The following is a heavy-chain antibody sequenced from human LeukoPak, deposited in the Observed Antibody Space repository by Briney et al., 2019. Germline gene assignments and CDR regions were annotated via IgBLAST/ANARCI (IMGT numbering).Heavy chain of an antibody. J-gene: IGHJ4*02. Sequence: ASVKVSCKASGYTFTGYYMHWVRQATGQGLEWMGWMNPNSGNTGYAQKFQGRVTMARNTSISTAYMELSSLRSEDTAVYYCATDQGWPAALFDYWGQGTLVTVSS. CDR3: ATDQGWPAALFDY. V-gene: IGHV1-8*02. D-gene: IGHD2-2*01. CDR1: GYTFTGYY. CDR2: MNPNSGNT.